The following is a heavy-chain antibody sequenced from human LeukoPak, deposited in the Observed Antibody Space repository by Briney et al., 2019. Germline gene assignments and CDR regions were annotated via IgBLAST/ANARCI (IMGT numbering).Heavy chain of an antibody. CDR2: IKQDGSEK. Sequence: QPGGSLRLSCAASGFTFSSYWMSWVRQAPGKGLEWVANIKQDGSEKYYVDSVKGRFTISRDNAKNSLYLQMNSLRAEDTAVYYCARVAYYGSGSPPFDYWGQGTLVTVSS. D-gene: IGHD3-10*01. CDR3: ARVAYYGSGSPPFDY. CDR1: GFTFSSYW. V-gene: IGHV3-7*01. J-gene: IGHJ4*02.